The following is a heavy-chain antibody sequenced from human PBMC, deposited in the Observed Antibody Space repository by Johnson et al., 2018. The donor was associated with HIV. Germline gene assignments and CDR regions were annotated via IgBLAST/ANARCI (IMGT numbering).Heavy chain of an antibody. J-gene: IGHJ3*02. D-gene: IGHD3-10*01. CDR3: AIGRGEFPRHAFDI. CDR1: GFTFSSHW. Sequence: EVQLVESGGGVVQPGRSLRLSCAVSGFTFSSHWMTWVHQAPGKGLEWVSVISGSGGSTYYADSVKGRFTISKDNSRNTLFLHMTSLRADDTAVYYCAIGRGEFPRHAFDIWGQGTMLIVSS. CDR2: ISGSGGST. V-gene: IGHV3-23*04.